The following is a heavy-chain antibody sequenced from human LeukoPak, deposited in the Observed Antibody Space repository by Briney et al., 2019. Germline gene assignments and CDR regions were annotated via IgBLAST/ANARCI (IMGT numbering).Heavy chain of an antibody. V-gene: IGHV4-4*07. CDR1: GGSISSYY. CDR3: ARDGEQQLVPPYYSYGMDV. D-gene: IGHD6-13*01. CDR2: IYTSGST. Sequence: SETLSLTCTVSGGSISSYYWSWIRQPAGKGLEWIGRIYTSGSTTYNTSLKSRVTMSVDTSKNQFSLKLSSVAAADTAVYYCARDGEQQLVPPYYSYGMDVWGQGTTVTVSS. J-gene: IGHJ6*02.